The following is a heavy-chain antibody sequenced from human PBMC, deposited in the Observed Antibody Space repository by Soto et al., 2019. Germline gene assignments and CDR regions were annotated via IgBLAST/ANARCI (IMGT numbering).Heavy chain of an antibody. CDR3: ASYAGGWYRLLSSRFSA. J-gene: IGHJ5*02. CDR1: GGSISSGGYY. V-gene: IGHV4-31*03. Sequence: QVQLQESGPGLVKPSQTLSLTCTVSGGSISSGGYYWSWIRQHPGKGLEWIGYIYYSGSAYYNPSLKMRFITVDTSNHLLSLRLGSLTAADRAVYYCASYAGGWYRLLSSRFSAWGLGTLVTVAS. CDR2: IYYSGSA. D-gene: IGHD2-2*01.